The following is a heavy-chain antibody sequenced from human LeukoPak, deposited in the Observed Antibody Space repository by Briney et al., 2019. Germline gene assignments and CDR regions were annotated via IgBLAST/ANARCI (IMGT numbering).Heavy chain of an antibody. Sequence: PWGSVRLSCAGSGITFSTYWMHWVGQAPGKGLVWVSRINSEGSTISYADSVKGRFTISRDNAKNTLILQMNSLRAEDAAVYYCARISSDSISYYDHWGQGTLGTVSS. J-gene: IGHJ4*02. D-gene: IGHD3-22*01. CDR2: INSEGSTI. CDR3: ARISSDSISYYDH. CDR1: GITFSTYW. V-gene: IGHV3-74*01.